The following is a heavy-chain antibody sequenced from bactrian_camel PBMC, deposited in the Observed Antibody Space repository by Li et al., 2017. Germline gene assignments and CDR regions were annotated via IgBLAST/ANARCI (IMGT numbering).Heavy chain of an antibody. V-gene: IGHV3-3*01. CDR2: IGFGSDNT. J-gene: IGHJ6*01. CDR1: AWTFELNA. CDR3: AAGTPLYNLDGAYCWREFRY. D-gene: IGHD1*01. Sequence: HVQLVESGGGSVQAGGSLTLSCAVSAWTFELNAIAWFRQAPEKGREAVVGTLIGFGSDNTYYADSVKGRFTASRDTAKSTMYLQMNCLKPEDTAMYYCAAGTPLYNLDGAYCWREFRYWGQGTQVTVS.